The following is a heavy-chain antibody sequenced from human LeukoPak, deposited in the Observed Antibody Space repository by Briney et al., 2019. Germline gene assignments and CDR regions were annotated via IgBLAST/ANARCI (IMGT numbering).Heavy chain of an antibody. CDR1: GFTFSSYG. CDR3: ATLGRRITMIVVVTIRAY. D-gene: IGHD3-22*01. CDR2: IRGSGSNT. V-gene: IGHV3-23*01. J-gene: IGHJ4*02. Sequence: GGSLRLSCAASGFTFSSYGMSWVRQAPGKGLEWVSGIRGSGSNTDYVGSVKGRFTISRDNSKNTLYLQMNSLRAEDTAVYYCATLGRRITMIVVVTIRAYWGQGTLVTVSS.